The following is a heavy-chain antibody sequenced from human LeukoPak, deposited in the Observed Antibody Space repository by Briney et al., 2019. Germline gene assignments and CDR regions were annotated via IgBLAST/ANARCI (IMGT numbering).Heavy chain of an antibody. CDR1: GGTFSSYA. CDR2: IIPIFGTA. Sequence: ASVKVSCKASGGTFSSYAISWVRQAPGQGLEWMGGIIPIFGTANYAQKFQGRVTMTRNTSISTAYMELGSLRSEDTAVYYCARDYTIAVGTTTYLQHWGQGTLVTVSS. V-gene: IGHV1-69*05. D-gene: IGHD1-7*01. J-gene: IGHJ1*01. CDR3: ARDYTIAVGTTTYLQH.